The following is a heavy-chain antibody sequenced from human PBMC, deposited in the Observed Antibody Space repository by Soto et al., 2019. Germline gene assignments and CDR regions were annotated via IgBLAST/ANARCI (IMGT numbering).Heavy chain of an antibody. V-gene: IGHV3-30-3*01. Sequence: QVQLVESGGGVVQPGRSLRLSCAASGFSFSSYAMHWVRQAPGKGLEWVAVISYDGSNKYYADSVKVRFTISRDNSKNMLYLQMNSLRAEDTAVYYCARDRDGPRLRYFDWSLSPGVLGQGTTVTVSS. CDR1: GFSFSSYA. CDR2: ISYDGSNK. D-gene: IGHD3-9*01. J-gene: IGHJ6*02. CDR3: ARDRDGPRLRYFDWSLSPGV.